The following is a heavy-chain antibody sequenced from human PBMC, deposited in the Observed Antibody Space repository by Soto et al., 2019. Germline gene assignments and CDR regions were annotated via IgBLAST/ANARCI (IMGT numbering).Heavy chain of an antibody. V-gene: IGHV3-33*01. Sequence: QVQLVESGGGVVQPGRSLRLSCAASGFTFSSYGMHWVRQAPGKGLEWVAVIWYDGSNKYYADSVKGRFTISRDNSKNELYVQMNSLSEEDTAVYYCAREGAFGGVIFSYFYGYLGQGNLVTVSS. D-gene: IGHD3-16*02. CDR2: IWYDGSNK. CDR3: AREGAFGGVIFSYFYGY. CDR1: GFTFSSYG. J-gene: IGHJ4*02.